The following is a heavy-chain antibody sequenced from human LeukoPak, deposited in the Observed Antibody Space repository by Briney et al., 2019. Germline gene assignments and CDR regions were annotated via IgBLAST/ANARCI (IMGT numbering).Heavy chain of an antibody. J-gene: IGHJ1*01. CDR1: GFTVSSYY. V-gene: IGHV3-53*01. D-gene: IGHD1-26*01. CDR2: IYSGGST. Sequence: GGSLRLSCAASGFTVSSYYMTWVRQAPGKGLEWVSIIYSGGSTYYADSVKGRFTISRDNSKNTLYLQMDSLRAEDTAVYCCARANSGSHSYFQHWGQGTLVTVSS. CDR3: ARANSGSHSYFQH.